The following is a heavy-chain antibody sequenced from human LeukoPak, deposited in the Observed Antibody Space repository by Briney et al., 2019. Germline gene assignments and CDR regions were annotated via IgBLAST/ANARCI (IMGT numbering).Heavy chain of an antibody. CDR2: IYPGDSDT. CDR1: GYSFTSYW. V-gene: IGHV5-51*01. Sequence: GESLKISCKGSGYSFTSYWIGWVRQMPGKGLEWMGIIYPGDSDTRYSPSFQGQVTISADKSISTAYLQWSSLKASDTAMYYCARLWVVRGGGLHPIDHWGQGTLVTVSS. J-gene: IGHJ4*02. D-gene: IGHD3-10*02. CDR3: ARLWVVRGGGLHPIDH.